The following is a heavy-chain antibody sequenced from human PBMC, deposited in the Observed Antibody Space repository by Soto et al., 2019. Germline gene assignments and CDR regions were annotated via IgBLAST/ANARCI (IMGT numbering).Heavy chain of an antibody. Sequence: SETLSLTCTVSGGSISSSSYYWGWIRQPPGKGLEWIGSIYYSGSTYYNPSLKSRVTISVDTSKNQFSLKLSSVTAADTAVYYCARHGPGENWNYFLDYWGQGTLVTVSS. D-gene: IGHD1-7*01. CDR1: GGSISSSSYY. J-gene: IGHJ4*02. CDR2: IYYSGST. CDR3: ARHGPGENWNYFLDY. V-gene: IGHV4-39*01.